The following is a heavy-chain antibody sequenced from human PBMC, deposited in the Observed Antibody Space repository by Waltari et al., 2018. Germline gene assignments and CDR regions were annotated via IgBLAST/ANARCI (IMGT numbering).Heavy chain of an antibody. V-gene: IGHV3-7*01. Sequence: EVQLVESGGGLVQPGGSLRLSCAASGFTFSSYWMSWVRQDPGKGLGWVANIKQDGSEKYYVDSGKGRFTISRDNAKNSLYLQMNSLRAEDTAVYYCARDQRITMIVVVTSYWYFDLWGRGTLVTVSS. D-gene: IGHD3-22*01. J-gene: IGHJ2*01. CDR2: IKQDGSEK. CDR3: ARDQRITMIVVVTSYWYFDL. CDR1: GFTFSSYW.